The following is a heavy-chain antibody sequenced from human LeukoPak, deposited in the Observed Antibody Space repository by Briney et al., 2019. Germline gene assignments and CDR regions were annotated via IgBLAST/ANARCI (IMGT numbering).Heavy chain of an antibody. D-gene: IGHD1-1*01. CDR2: IRYDGSNK. CDR1: GFTFSSYG. J-gene: IGHJ4*02. Sequence: GGSLRLSCAASGFTFSSYGMHWVRQAPGKGLEWVAFIRYDGSNKYYADSVKGRFTISRDNSKNTLYLQMNSLRAEDTAVYYCAKDGVSTTGTLGDFDYWGQGTLVTVSS. CDR3: AKDGVSTTGTLGDFDY. V-gene: IGHV3-30*02.